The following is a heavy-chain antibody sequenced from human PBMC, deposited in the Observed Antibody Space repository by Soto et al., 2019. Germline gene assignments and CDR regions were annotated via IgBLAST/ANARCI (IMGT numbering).Heavy chain of an antibody. V-gene: IGHV4-34*01. CDR2: INHSGST. J-gene: IGHJ4*02. D-gene: IGHD1-1*01. Sequence: PSEPLSLTCAVYGGSFSGYYWSWIRQPPGKGLEWIGEINHSGSTNYNPSLKSGVTISVDTSKNQFTLKLGSVTAADTAVYYCARWEHSLYYFDYWGQGTLVTVSS. CDR1: GGSFSGYY. CDR3: ARWEHSLYYFDY.